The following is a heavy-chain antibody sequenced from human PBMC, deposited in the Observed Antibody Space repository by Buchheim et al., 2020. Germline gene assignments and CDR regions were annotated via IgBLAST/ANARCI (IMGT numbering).Heavy chain of an antibody. D-gene: IGHD3-10*01. J-gene: IGHJ4*02. CDR2: IYYSGST. CDR3: ARHRITMVRGVTNFDY. V-gene: IGHV4-39*01. CDR1: GDSISSSSYY. Sequence: QLQLQESGPGLVKPSETLSLTCTVSGDSISSSSYYWGWIRQPPGKGLEWIGSIYYSGSTYYNPSLKSRVTISVDTSKNQFSLKLSSVTAADTAVYYCARHRITMVRGVTNFDYWGQGTL.